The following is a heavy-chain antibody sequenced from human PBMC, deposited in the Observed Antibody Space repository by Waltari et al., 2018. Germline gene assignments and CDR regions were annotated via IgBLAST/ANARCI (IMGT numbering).Heavy chain of an antibody. CDR1: GFTFSSYA. CDR2: ISYDGSNK. V-gene: IGHV3-30-3*01. Sequence: QVQLVESGGGVVQPGRSLRLSCAASGFTFSSYAMHWVRPAPGKGLEWVAVISYDGSNKYYADSVKGRFTISRDNSKNTLYLQMNSLRAEDTAVYYCAREPARPPIPHYGMDVWGQGTTVTVSS. J-gene: IGHJ6*02. CDR3: AREPARPPIPHYGMDV. D-gene: IGHD2-2*02.